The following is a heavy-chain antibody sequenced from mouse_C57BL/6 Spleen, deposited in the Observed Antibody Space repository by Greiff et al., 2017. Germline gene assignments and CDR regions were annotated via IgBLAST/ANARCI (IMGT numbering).Heavy chain of an antibody. CDR1: GYTFTDYN. Sequence: EVQLQQSGPELVKPGASVKIPCKASGYTFTDYNMDWVKQSHGKSLEWIGDINPNNGGTIYNQKFKGKATLTVYKSSSTAYMERRRLTDEDTAVYYSARGHGGGGIAYWGQGTPVTVSA. V-gene: IGHV1-18*01. CDR3: ARGHGGGGIAY. CDR2: INPNNGGT. J-gene: IGHJ3*01.